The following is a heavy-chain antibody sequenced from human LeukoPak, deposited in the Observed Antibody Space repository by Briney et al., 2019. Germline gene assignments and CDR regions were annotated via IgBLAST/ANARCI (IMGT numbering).Heavy chain of an antibody. Sequence: PGGSLRLSCAASGFIFSNYGMHWVRQAPGKGLEWVGLIWYDGSKTYYADFVKGRFTISRDSSKNTLYLQMNSLRAEDTAMYYCARERGGSRQQLRYFDYWGQGTLDTVSS. CDR3: ARERGGSRQQLRYFDY. J-gene: IGHJ4*02. CDR2: IWYDGSKT. D-gene: IGHD6-13*01. CDR1: GFIFSNYG. V-gene: IGHV3-33*01.